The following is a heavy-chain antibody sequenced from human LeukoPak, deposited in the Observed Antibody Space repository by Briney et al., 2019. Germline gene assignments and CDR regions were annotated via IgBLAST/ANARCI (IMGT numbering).Heavy chain of an antibody. V-gene: IGHV1-69*05. Sequence: SVKVSCKASGGTFSSYAISWVRQAPGQGLEWMGGIIPIFGTANYARKFQGRVTITTDESTSTAYMELSSLRSEDTAVYYCARDAYCSGGSCYHHEYYYYMDVWGKGTTVTVSS. J-gene: IGHJ6*03. CDR3: ARDAYCSGGSCYHHEYYYYMDV. CDR1: GGTFSSYA. CDR2: IIPIFGTA. D-gene: IGHD2-15*01.